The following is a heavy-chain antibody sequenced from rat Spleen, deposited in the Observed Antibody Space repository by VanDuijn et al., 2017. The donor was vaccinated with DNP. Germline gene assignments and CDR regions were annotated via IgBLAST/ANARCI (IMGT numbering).Heavy chain of an antibody. CDR1: GYSITSSYR. V-gene: IGHV3-3*01. J-gene: IGHJ4*01. Sequence: EVQLQESGPGPVKTSQSLSLTCSVTGYSITSSYRWNWIRKFPGNKLEWMGSVNSAGTTNYNPSLKSRISITRDTSKNQLFLQVNSVTTEDTATYYCARWPGYNPPYAMDAWGQGTSVTVSS. CDR3: ARWPGYNPPYAMDA. D-gene: IGHD1-4*01. CDR2: VNSAGTT.